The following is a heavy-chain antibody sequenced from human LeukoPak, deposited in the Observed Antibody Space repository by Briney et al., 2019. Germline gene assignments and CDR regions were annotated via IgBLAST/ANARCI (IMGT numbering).Heavy chain of an antibody. D-gene: IGHD3-22*01. J-gene: IGHJ3*02. CDR3: ATDGAWLEPSDAFDI. Sequence: GASVKVSCKASGYTFTGYYMHWVRQAPGQGLEWMGWINPNSGGTNYAQKFQGRVTMTRDTSISTAYMELSRLRSDDTAVYYCATDGAWLEPSDAFDIWGQGTMVTVSS. V-gene: IGHV1-2*02. CDR1: GYTFTGYY. CDR2: INPNSGGT.